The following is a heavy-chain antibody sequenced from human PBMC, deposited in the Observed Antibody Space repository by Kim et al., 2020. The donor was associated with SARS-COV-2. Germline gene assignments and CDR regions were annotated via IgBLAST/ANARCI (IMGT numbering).Heavy chain of an antibody. CDR1: GGTFSSYA. J-gene: IGHJ6*02. CDR3: ARGEDYYDSSGYYYGYYYGMDV. V-gene: IGHV1-69*13. CDR2: IIPIFGTA. D-gene: IGHD3-22*01. Sequence: SVKVSCKASGGTFSSYAISWVRQAPGQGLEWMGGIIPIFGTANYAQKFQGRVTITADESTSTVYMELSSLRSEDTAVYYCARGEDYYDSSGYYYGYYYGMDVWGQGTTVTVSS.